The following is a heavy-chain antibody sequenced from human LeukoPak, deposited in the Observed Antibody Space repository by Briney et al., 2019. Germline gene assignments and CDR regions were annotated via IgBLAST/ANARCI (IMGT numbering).Heavy chain of an antibody. CDR1: GYTFTSYY. CDR3: ARSMIVVVTKNDAFDI. D-gene: IGHD3-22*01. V-gene: IGHV1-46*01. J-gene: IGHJ3*02. CDR2: INPSGGST. Sequence: AASVKVSRKASGYTFTSYYMHWVRQAPGQGLEWMGIINPSGGSTSYAQKFQGRVTMTRDTSTSTVYMELSSLRSEDTAVYYCARSMIVVVTKNDAFDIWGQGTMVTASS.